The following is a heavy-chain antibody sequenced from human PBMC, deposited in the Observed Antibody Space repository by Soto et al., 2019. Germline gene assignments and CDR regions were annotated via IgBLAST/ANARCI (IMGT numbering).Heavy chain of an antibody. CDR1: GGSISSSSYY. J-gene: IGHJ6*02. V-gene: IGHV4-39*01. CDR2: IYYSGST. CDR3: ARQGRYCSSTSCYHYYYYGMDV. D-gene: IGHD2-2*01. Sequence: TSETLSLTCTVSGGSISSSSYYWGWIRQPPGKGLEWIGSIYYSGSTYYNPSLKSRVTISVDTSKNQFSLKLSSVTAADTAVYYCARQGRYCSSTSCYHYYYYGMDVWGQGTTVTVSS.